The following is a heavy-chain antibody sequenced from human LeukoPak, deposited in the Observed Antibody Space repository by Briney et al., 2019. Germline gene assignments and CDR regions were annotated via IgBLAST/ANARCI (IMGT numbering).Heavy chain of an antibody. CDR1: GGTFSSYA. V-gene: IGHV1-69*13. D-gene: IGHD3-10*02. CDR2: IIPMFGTA. CDR3: ARGFVRTTVYMDV. Sequence: SVKVSCKASGGTFSSYALNWVRQAPGQGLEWMGRIIPMFGTANHAQKLQGRVTITADESTSTAYMELSSLRSDDTAVYYCARGFVRTTVYMDVWGKGTTVTISS. J-gene: IGHJ6*03.